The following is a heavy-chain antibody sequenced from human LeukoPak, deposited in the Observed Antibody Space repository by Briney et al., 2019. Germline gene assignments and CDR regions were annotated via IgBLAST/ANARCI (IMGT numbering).Heavy chain of an antibody. J-gene: IGHJ4*02. D-gene: IGHD5-18*01. Sequence: ASVKVSCKASGYTFTSYDINWVRQATGQGLEWMGWMNPNSGNTGYSQKFQGRVTITTNTSISTAYMELSSLRSEDTAVYYCARTGIQLWLDYWGQGTLVTVSS. V-gene: IGHV1-8*03. CDR3: ARTGIQLWLDY. CDR1: GYTFTSYD. CDR2: MNPNSGNT.